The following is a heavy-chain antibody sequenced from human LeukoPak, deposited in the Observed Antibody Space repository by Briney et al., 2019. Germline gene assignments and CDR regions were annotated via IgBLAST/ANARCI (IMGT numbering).Heavy chain of an antibody. CDR3: AREVASSGYYLSYGMDV. CDR1: GYTFTSYA. CDR2: INAGNGNT. D-gene: IGHD3-22*01. V-gene: IGHV1-3*01. Sequence: ASVKVSCKASGYTFTSYAMHWVRQAPGQRLEWMGWINAGNGNTKYSQEFQGRVTITRDTSASTAYMELSSLRSEDTAVYYCAREVASSGYYLSYGMDVWGQGTTVTVSS. J-gene: IGHJ6*02.